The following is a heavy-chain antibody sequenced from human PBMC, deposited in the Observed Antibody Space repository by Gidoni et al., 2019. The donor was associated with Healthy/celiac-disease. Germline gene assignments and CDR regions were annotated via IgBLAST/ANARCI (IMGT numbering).Heavy chain of an antibody. V-gene: IGHV4-39*01. J-gene: IGHJ4*02. Sequence: QLQLQESGPGLGKPSENLSLTWTGSGGPISSSSYYWGRIRQPPGEGLEWIGSIYYSGSTSYIPSLKSRVTISLDTSKNHFSLTLTSVSAAATAVYYCASMPGSVVVDYWGQGTLVTVSS. CDR1: GGPISSSSYY. CDR3: ASMPGSVVVDY. CDR2: IYYSGST. D-gene: IGHD2-15*01.